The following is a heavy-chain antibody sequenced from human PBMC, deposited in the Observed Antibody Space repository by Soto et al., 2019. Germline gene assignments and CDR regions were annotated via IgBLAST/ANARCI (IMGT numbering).Heavy chain of an antibody. D-gene: IGHD3-3*01. CDR3: ARVSGHFLDY. V-gene: IGHV5-51*01. CDR1: GYIFTNYW. CDR2: ISPGDSDT. Sequence: PGESLKISCQGSGYIFTNYWIAWVCQMPGKGLEWMGTISPGDSDTRYSPSFQGQVTISADKSITTAYLQWSSLKASDTAMYYCARVSGHFLDYWGQGTLVTVSS. J-gene: IGHJ4*02.